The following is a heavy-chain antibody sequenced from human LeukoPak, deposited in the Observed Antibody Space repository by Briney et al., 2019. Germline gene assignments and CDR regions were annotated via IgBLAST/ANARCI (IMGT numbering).Heavy chain of an antibody. Sequence: SVKVSCKASGFTFTSSAMQWVRQARGQRLEWIGWIVVGSGNTIYAQKFQGRITMTEDTSTDTAFMELSSLRSEDTAVYYCATVGYYYGSGSYSFAFDIWGQGTMVTVSS. CDR3: ATVGYYYGSGSYSFAFDI. J-gene: IGHJ3*02. D-gene: IGHD3-10*01. CDR2: IVVGSGNT. V-gene: IGHV1-58*02. CDR1: GFTFTSSA.